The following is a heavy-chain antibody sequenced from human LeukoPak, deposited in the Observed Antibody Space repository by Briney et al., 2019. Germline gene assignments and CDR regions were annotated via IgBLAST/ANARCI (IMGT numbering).Heavy chain of an antibody. CDR2: ISSDSIYI. J-gene: IGHJ4*02. D-gene: IGHD6-13*01. Sequence: GGSLRLSCAASGFTFSSYSMNWVRQAPGQGLEWVSSISSDSIYIYYADSVKGRFTSSRDNAKNSLYLQINSLRAEDTAVYYCARGSSSYDCWGQGTLLTVSS. CDR3: ARGSSSYDC. V-gene: IGHV3-21*01. CDR1: GFTFSSYS.